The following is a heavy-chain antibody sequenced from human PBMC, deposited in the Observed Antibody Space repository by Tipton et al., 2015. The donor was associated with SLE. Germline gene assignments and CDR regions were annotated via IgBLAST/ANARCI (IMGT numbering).Heavy chain of an antibody. D-gene: IGHD2-21*02. Sequence: TLSLTCTVSGGSISSGGYYWSWIRQHPGKGLEWIGYIYYSGSTYYNPSLKSRVTISIDTSKNQFSLKLSSVTAADTAVYYCARDREVTRLFDYWGQGTLVTVSS. V-gene: IGHV4-31*03. CDR2: IYYSGST. CDR1: GGSISSGGYY. J-gene: IGHJ4*02. CDR3: ARDREVTRLFDY.